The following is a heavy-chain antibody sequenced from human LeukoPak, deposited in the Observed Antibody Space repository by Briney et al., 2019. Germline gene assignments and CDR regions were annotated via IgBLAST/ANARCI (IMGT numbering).Heavy chain of an antibody. CDR3: ARVGYCTSSSCCEEFDH. V-gene: IGHV5-10-1*01. J-gene: IGHJ4*02. CDR2: VDPSDSYT. CDR1: GYRFTSYW. Sequence: GESLKISCKGSGYRFTSYWINWVRQMPGKGLEWMGRVDPSDSYTNYSPSFQGHVTISADKSISTAYLQWSSLKASDTAMYYCARVGYCTSSSCCEEFDHWGQGTLVTVSS. D-gene: IGHD2-2*01.